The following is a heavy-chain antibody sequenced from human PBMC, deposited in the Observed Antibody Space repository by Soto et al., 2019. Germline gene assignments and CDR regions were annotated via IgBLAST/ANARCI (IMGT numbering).Heavy chain of an antibody. CDR1: GGSISSSSYY. D-gene: IGHD1-26*01. J-gene: IGHJ5*02. CDR3: ARRSVADNWFDP. CDR2: IYYSGST. V-gene: IGHV4-39*01. Sequence: PSETLSLTCTVSGGSISSSSYYWGWIRQPPGKGLEWIGSIYYSGSTYYNPSLKSRVTISVDTSKNQFSLKLSSVTAADTAVYYCARRSVADNWFDPWGQGTLVTVSS.